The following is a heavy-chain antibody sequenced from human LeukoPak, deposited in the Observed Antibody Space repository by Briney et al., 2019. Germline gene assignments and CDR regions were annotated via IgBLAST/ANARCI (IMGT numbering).Heavy chain of an antibody. Sequence: GGSLRLSCAASGFTVSSNYMNWVRQAPGKGLEWVSVFYSGGSTYYADSVKGRFTISRDNSKNTLYLQMNSLRAEDTAVYYCAREAAGDYFDYWGQGTLVTVSS. CDR2: FYSGGST. D-gene: IGHD6-25*01. CDR3: AREAAGDYFDY. J-gene: IGHJ4*02. V-gene: IGHV3-53*01. CDR1: GFTVSSNY.